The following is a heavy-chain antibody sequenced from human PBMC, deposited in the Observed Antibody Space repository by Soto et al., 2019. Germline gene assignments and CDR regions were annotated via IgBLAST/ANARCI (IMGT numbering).Heavy chain of an antibody. CDR1: GGTFSSYA. J-gene: IGHJ5*02. CDR2: IIPIFGTA. Sequence: QVQLVQSGAEVKKPGSSVKVSCKASGGTFSSYAISWVRQAPGQGLEWMGGIIPIFGTANYAQKFQGRVTITADESTSTAYMEVSSLRSEDTAVYYCGGVAEWDYYGSGRAHNWFDPWGQGTLVTVSS. V-gene: IGHV1-69*01. D-gene: IGHD3-10*01. CDR3: GGVAEWDYYGSGRAHNWFDP.